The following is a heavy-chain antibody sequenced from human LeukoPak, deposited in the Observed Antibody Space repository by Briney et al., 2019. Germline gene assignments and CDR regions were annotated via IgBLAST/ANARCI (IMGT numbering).Heavy chain of an antibody. CDR1: GFTFSDYY. Sequence: HPGGSLRLSCAASGFTFSDYYMSWIRQAPGKGLEWVAVISYVGSDKYYTDSVRGRFTISRDNSKTTLYLQMNSLRTEDTAVYYCAKGGEMGTIRGYFDYLGQGTLVTVSS. J-gene: IGHJ4*02. D-gene: IGHD5-24*01. CDR2: ISYVGSDK. CDR3: AKGGEMGTIRGYFDY. V-gene: IGHV3-30*18.